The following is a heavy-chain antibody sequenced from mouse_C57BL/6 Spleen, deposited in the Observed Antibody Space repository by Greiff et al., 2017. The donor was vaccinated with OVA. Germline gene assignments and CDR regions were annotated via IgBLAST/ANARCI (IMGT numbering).Heavy chain of an antibody. CDR2: ISSGGDYI. CDR3: TRDSSSYDYGAWFAY. D-gene: IGHD2-4*01. Sequence: EVHLVESGEGLVKPGGSLKLSCAASGFTFSSYAMSWVRQTPEKRLEWVAYISSGGDYIYYADTVKGRFTISRDNARNTLYLQMSSLKAEDTAMYYGTRDSSSYDYGAWFAYWGQGTLVTVSA. J-gene: IGHJ3*01. V-gene: IGHV5-9-1*02. CDR1: GFTFSSYA.